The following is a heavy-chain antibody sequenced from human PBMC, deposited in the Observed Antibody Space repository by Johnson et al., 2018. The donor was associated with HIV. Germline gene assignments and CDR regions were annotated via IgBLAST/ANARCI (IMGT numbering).Heavy chain of an antibody. CDR1: RLTFSSYA. V-gene: IGHV3-23*04. Sequence: VQLVESGGGLVQPGGSLRLSCAASRLTFSSYAMSWVRQAPGKGLEWVSAISGSGDSTYYADSVKGRFTISRDNSKNTLYLQMNSLRAEDTAVYYCAIIWNHTFDIWGQGTMVTVSS. J-gene: IGHJ3*02. CDR3: AIIWNHTFDI. CDR2: ISGSGDST. D-gene: IGHD1-14*01.